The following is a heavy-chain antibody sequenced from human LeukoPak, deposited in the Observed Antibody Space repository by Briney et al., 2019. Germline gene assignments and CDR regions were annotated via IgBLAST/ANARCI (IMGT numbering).Heavy chain of an antibody. CDR2: IKQDGSEK. D-gene: IGHD2/OR15-2a*01. CDR1: GFTFSSYA. Sequence: GGSLRLSCAASGFTFSSYAMSWVRQAPGKGLEWVANIKQDGSEKYYVDSVKGRFTISRDNAKNSLYLQMNSLRAEDTAVYYCAVIPADAFDIWGQGTMVTVSS. V-gene: IGHV3-7*01. J-gene: IGHJ3*02. CDR3: AVIPADAFDI.